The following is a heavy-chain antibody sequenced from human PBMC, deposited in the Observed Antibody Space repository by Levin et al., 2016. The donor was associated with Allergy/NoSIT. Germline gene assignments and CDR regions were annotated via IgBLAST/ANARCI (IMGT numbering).Heavy chain of an antibody. CDR1: GFTFSNYD. Sequence: GGSLRLSCAASGFTFSNYDMSWVRQAPGKGLEWVATIADTGLSTFYADSVKGRFTISRDNSKKTVYLQMKSLRVEDTARYYCAKDHFGYSYGLTSSRFDTWGQGTLVTVSS. J-gene: IGHJ4*02. V-gene: IGHV3-23*01. CDR2: IADTGLST. D-gene: IGHD5-18*01. CDR3: AKDHFGYSYGLTSSRFDT.